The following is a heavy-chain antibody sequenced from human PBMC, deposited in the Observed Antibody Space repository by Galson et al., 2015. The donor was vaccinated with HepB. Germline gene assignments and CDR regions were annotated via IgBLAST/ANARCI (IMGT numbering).Heavy chain of an antibody. J-gene: IGHJ4*02. CDR2: IWYDESNE. D-gene: IGHD1-26*01. Sequence: SLRLSCAASGFTFSSYGMHWVRQAPGKGLEWVALIWYDESNEYYADSVKGRFTISRDNSQNTLYLQMNSLRAEDTAVYYCARGSLMGATTDSSSFDYWGQGTLVTVSS. CDR3: ARGSLMGATTDSSSFDY. CDR1: GFTFSSYG. V-gene: IGHV3-33*01.